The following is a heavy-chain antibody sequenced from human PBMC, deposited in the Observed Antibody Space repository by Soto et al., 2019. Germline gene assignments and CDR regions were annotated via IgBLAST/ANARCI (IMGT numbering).Heavy chain of an antibody. CDR2: LYSGGST. J-gene: IGHJ4*02. Sequence: PGGSLRLSCAASGITVSSRFMSWVRQAPGKGLEWVSFLYSGGSTYYADSVKGRFTISRDNSKNTLYLQMNSLRVEDTAVYYCASRPGTLGPPAVLPLDYWGPGNLVTVSS. V-gene: IGHV3-66*01. CDR1: GITVSSRF. CDR3: ASRPGTLGPPAVLPLDY. D-gene: IGHD2-2*01.